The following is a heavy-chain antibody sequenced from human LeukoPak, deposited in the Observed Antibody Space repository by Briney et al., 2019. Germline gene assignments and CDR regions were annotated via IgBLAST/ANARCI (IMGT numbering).Heavy chain of an antibody. CDR2: ISAYNGNT. CDR3: ARVLRRTPITWFDP. Sequence: ASVKVSCKASGYTFTSYGISCVRQAPGQGLEWMGWISAYNGNTNYAQKLQGRVTMTTDTSTSTAYMELRSLRSDDTAVYYCARVLRRTPITWFDPWGQGTLVTVSS. D-gene: IGHD1-26*01. V-gene: IGHV1-18*01. CDR1: GYTFTSYG. J-gene: IGHJ5*02.